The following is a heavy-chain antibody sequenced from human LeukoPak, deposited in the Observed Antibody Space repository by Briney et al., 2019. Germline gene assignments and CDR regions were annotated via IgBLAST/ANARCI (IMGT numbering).Heavy chain of an antibody. Sequence: GRSLRLSCAASGFTFSSYAMSWVRQAPGKGLEWVSAISGSGGSTYYADSVKGRFTISRDNSKNTLYLQMNSLRAEDTAVYYCAKDGDGYNHYGMDVRGQGTTVTVSS. CDR3: AKDGDGYNHYGMDV. CDR1: GFTFSSYA. D-gene: IGHD5-24*01. J-gene: IGHJ6*02. V-gene: IGHV3-23*01. CDR2: ISGSGGST.